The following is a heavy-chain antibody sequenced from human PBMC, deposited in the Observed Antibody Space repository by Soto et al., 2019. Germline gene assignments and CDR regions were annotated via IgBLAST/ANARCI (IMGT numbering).Heavy chain of an antibody. CDR2: IYSGGAT. D-gene: IGHD6-13*01. J-gene: IGHJ4*02. V-gene: IGHV4-30-4*01. Sequence: QVRLQESGPGVVKPSQTLSVTCAVSGGSINSLDYYWSWIRQTPGKGLEWIGYIYSGGATYYTPSLKSRVTMSMDTSKNRFSLRLPSVTAADTAVYFCARGADRSHWYYFDFWGQGALITVSS. CDR3: ARGADRSHWYYFDF. CDR1: GGSINSLDYY.